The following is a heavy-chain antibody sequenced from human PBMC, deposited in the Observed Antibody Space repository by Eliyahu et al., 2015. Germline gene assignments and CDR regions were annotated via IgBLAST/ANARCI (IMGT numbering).Heavy chain of an antibody. V-gene: IGHV3-23*01. D-gene: IGHD2-15*01. J-gene: IGHJ5*02. Sequence: EVQVLESGGGLVQPGGSLRLSCVASGFTFSXYAMSWVRQAXGKGXGWVSAISGSGGNTYYADSVKGRFTISRDNSNNTLYLQMNTLRAEDTALYYCAKDQTRDCTGGSCYSNWFDPWGQGTLVTVSS. CDR3: AKDQTRDCTGGSCYSNWFDP. CDR1: GFTFSXYA. CDR2: ISGSGGNT.